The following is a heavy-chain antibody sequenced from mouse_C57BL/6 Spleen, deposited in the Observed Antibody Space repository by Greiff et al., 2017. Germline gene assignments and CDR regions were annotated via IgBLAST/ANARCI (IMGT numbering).Heavy chain of an antibody. CDR3: ARYPINWDYAMDY. CDR1: GYTFTSYW. CDR2: IDPSDSYT. V-gene: IGHV1-69*01. J-gene: IGHJ4*01. D-gene: IGHD4-1*02. Sequence: QVHVKQPGAELVMPGASVKLSCKASGYTFTSYWMHWVKQRPGQGLEWIGEIDPSDSYTNYNQKFKGKSTLTVDKSSSTAYMQLSSLTSEDSAVYYCARYPINWDYAMDYWGQGTSVTVSS.